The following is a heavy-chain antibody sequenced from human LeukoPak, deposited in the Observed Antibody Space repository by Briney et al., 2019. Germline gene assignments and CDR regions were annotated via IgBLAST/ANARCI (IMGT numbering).Heavy chain of an antibody. D-gene: IGHD1-26*01. CDR3: ARDRVSGSYSGYLDY. V-gene: IGHV1-69*05. J-gene: IGHJ4*02. CDR2: IIPLFGTA. Sequence: GAPLKVSCKASRGTFSPYAISCVRQAPGHGLEWMGRIIPLFGTANYTQKFQGRVTITTDESTRTAYMELSSLRSEDTAVYYCARDRVSGSYSGYLDYWGQGTLVTVSS. CDR1: RGTFSPYA.